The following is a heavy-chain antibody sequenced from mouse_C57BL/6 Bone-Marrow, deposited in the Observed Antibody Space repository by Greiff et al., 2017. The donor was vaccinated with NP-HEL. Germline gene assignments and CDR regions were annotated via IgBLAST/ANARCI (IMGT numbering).Heavy chain of an antibody. J-gene: IGHJ4*01. CDR1: GYTFTSYW. Sequence: VKLMESGAELVMPGASVKLSCKASGYTFTSYWMHWVKQRPGQGLEWIGEIDPSDSYTNYNQKFKGKSTLTVDKSSSTAYMQLSSLTSEDSAVYYCARKGFYAMHYWSQGTSVTVSS. V-gene: IGHV1-69*01. CDR2: IDPSDSYT. CDR3: ARKGFYAMHY.